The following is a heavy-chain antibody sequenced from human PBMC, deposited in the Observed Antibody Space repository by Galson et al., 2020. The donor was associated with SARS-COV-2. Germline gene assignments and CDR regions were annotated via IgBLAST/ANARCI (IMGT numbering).Heavy chain of an antibody. CDR1: GYTFTSYD. CDR2: MNPNSGGT. V-gene: IGHV1-8*01. J-gene: IGHJ4*02. D-gene: IGHD3-10*01. Sequence: ASVKVSCKASGYTFTSYDINWMRQTTGQGLEWMGWMNPNSGGTGYAQIFQGRITMTRDTSISTAYMELRSLRADDTGVYYCARGMVRGVMGDDYWGQGTLVTVSS. CDR3: ARGMVRGVMGDDY.